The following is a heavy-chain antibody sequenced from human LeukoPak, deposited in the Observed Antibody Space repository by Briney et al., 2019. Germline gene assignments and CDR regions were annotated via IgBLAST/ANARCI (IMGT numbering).Heavy chain of an antibody. D-gene: IGHD3-3*01. CDR3: ARWGESSALRVNAFDM. Sequence: SETLSLTCTVSGDSISHHYYNWIRQPPGKGLEWIGFAHYSGNTFYNPSLNSRVTLSVDTSKNQFSLRLTSVTAADTAVYFCARWGESSALRVNAFDMWGQGTMVTVSS. CDR1: GDSISHHY. CDR2: AHYSGNT. J-gene: IGHJ3*02. V-gene: IGHV4-59*11.